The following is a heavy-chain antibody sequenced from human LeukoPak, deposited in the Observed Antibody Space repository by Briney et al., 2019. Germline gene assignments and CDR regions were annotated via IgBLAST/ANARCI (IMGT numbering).Heavy chain of an antibody. CDR1: GFTFSSYS. CDR2: ISSSSSYI. J-gene: IGHJ3*02. CDR3: ARDLVGAVTENGAFDI. Sequence: GGSLRLSCAASGFTFSSYSMNWVRQAPGKGLEWVSSISSSSSYIYYADSVKGRFTISRDNAKSSLYLQMNSLRAEDTAVYYCARDLVGAVTENGAFDIWGQGTMVTVSS. D-gene: IGHD1-26*01. V-gene: IGHV3-21*01.